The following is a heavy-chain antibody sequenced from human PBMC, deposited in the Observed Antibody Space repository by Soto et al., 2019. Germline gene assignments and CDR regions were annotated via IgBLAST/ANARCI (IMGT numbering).Heavy chain of an antibody. CDR3: ARYYYDSSGYYNVGFDY. V-gene: IGHV4-39*01. CDR1: GGSISSSSYY. CDR2: IYYSGST. J-gene: IGHJ4*02. Sequence: SETLSLTCTVSGGSISSSSYYWGWIRQPPGKGLEWIGSIYYSGSTYYNPSLKSRVTISVDTSKNQFSLKLSSVTAADTAVYYCARYYYDSSGYYNVGFDYWGQETLVTVSS. D-gene: IGHD3-22*01.